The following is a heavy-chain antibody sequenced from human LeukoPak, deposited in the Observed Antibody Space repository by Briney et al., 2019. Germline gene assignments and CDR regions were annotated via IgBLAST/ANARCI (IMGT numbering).Heavy chain of an antibody. V-gene: IGHV4-34*01. D-gene: IGHD1-26*01. CDR2: INHSGST. J-gene: IGHJ3*02. Sequence: PSETLSLTCAVYGGSFSGYYWSWIRQPPGKGLEWIGEINHSGSTNYNPSLKSRVTISVDTSKNQFSLKLSSVTAADTAVYYCARGWSGSYGGTDAFDIWGHGTMVTASS. CDR3: ARGWSGSYGGTDAFDI. CDR1: GGSFSGYY.